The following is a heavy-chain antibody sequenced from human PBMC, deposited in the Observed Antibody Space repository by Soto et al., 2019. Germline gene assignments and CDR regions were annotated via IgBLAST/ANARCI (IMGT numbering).Heavy chain of an antibody. V-gene: IGHV1-18*01. D-gene: IGHD3-9*01. J-gene: IGHJ6*02. CDR2: ISTYNGHT. CDR1: GYALTTYG. Sequence: ASAEVSCKDSGYALTTYGISWVQQDHGQGLEWMGWISTYNGHTKYAPKLQGRVIMTTDTSTSAAYMELRSLRSDDTAAYYCARDYPYYDILTGYYAYYYYGMDVWGQGTTVTGSS. CDR3: ARDYPYYDILTGYYAYYYYGMDV.